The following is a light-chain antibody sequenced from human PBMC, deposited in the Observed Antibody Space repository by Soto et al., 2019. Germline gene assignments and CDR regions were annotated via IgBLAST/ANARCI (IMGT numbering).Light chain of an antibody. Sequence: ELVVTQSPATLSVSPGDSATLSCRASQNFGINLAWYQQKPGQAPRLIIYGKSTRATGIPARFSGIGSGTEFTLAIRSLQAEDFALYYCLQYKDWPYTFGQGTKLELK. J-gene: IGKJ2*01. CDR3: LQYKDWPYT. V-gene: IGKV3-15*01. CDR2: GKS. CDR1: QNFGIN.